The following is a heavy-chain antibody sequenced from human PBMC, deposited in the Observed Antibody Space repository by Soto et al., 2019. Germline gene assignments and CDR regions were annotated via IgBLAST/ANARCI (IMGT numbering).Heavy chain of an antibody. CDR2: IYSSGST. V-gene: IGHV4-59*08. Sequence: QVQLQESGPGLVRPSETLSLTCTVSGGSISNSYWSWLRQSPGKGLEWIGYIYSSGSTNYNPPLKGRVTISIDTSKNQFSLKLTSLIAADTAVYYCARHSPPFFYGSGPWDVWGQGTTVTVSS. CDR3: ARHSPPFFYGSGPWDV. CDR1: GGSISNSY. J-gene: IGHJ6*02. D-gene: IGHD3-10*01.